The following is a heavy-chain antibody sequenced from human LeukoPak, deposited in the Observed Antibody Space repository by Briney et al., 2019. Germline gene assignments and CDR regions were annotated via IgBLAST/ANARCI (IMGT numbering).Heavy chain of an antibody. V-gene: IGHV3-11*01. CDR2: ISSSGSTI. Sequence: KPGGSLRLSCAASGFTFSDYYMSWIRQAPGKGLEWVSYISSSGSTIYYADSVKGRFTISRDNAKNSPYLQMNSLRAEDTAVYYCARAQGYCGGDCYKTAFDYWGQGTLVTVSS. J-gene: IGHJ4*02. D-gene: IGHD2-21*02. CDR3: ARAQGYCGGDCYKTAFDY. CDR1: GFTFSDYY.